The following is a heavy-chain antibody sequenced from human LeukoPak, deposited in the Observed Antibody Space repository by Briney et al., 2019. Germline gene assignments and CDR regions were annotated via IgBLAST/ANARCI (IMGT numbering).Heavy chain of an antibody. CDR2: LVYDARS. Sequence: GTSLRLSCAASGFPFSSYGMHWVRQAPGKGLEWVARLVYDARSDYANSVKGRFSISRDDSKNTLFLDMSNLRVEDTALYYCARDLSAAFDFWGQGVLVTVSS. CDR1: GFPFSSYG. V-gene: IGHV3-33*01. J-gene: IGHJ4*02. D-gene: IGHD6-25*01. CDR3: ARDLSAAFDF.